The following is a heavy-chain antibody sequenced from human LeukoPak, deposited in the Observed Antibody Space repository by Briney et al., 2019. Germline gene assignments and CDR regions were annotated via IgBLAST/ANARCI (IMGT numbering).Heavy chain of an antibody. CDR3: AKHTVTTTPEPKFDY. J-gene: IGHJ4*02. CDR1: GYSISSGYY. Sequence: PSETLSLTCTVSGYSISSGYYWGWIRQPPGKGLEWIGSIYHSGSTYYNPSLKSRVTISVDTSKNQFSLKLSSVTAADTAVYYCAKHTVTTTPEPKFDYWGQGTLVTVSS. V-gene: IGHV4-38-2*02. D-gene: IGHD4-17*01. CDR2: IYHSGST.